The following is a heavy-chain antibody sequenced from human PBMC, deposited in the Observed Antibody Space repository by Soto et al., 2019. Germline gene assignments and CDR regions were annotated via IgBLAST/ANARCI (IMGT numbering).Heavy chain of an antibody. D-gene: IGHD7-27*01. Sequence: QVQLQESGPGLVKPSQTLSLTRTVSGGSISTVDYWWSWIRQSPDMGLEWIGHIYDGGRTYNNPSLASRVTMSVDTSTSQLSLTLSSVSAADTAVYYCARGPSGDKVDSWGQGTLVTVSS. V-gene: IGHV4-30-4*01. J-gene: IGHJ4*02. CDR2: IYDGGRT. CDR1: GGSISTVDYW. CDR3: ARGPSGDKVDS.